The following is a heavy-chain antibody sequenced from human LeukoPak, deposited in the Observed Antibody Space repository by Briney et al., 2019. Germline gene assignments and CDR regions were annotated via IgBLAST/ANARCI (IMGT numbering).Heavy chain of an antibody. Sequence: SETLSLTCTVSGGSINSYYWSWVRQPPGKGLEWIGYIYYAGGETNYNPSLKSRLTISVDTSKNQFSLMLTSVTAADTAVYYCARQPGGTAAFDIWAQGTMVTVSS. CDR3: ARQPGGTAAFDI. J-gene: IGHJ3*02. CDR2: IYYAGGET. V-gene: IGHV4-59*08. CDR1: GGSINSYY. D-gene: IGHD1-14*01.